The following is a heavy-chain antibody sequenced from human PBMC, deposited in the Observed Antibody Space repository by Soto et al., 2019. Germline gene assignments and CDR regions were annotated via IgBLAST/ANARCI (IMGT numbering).Heavy chain of an antibody. CDR3: ARASYCSSSSCLILYYYYGMDV. D-gene: IGHD2-15*01. V-gene: IGHV1-69*13. CDR1: GDTFSSYA. CDR2: IIPVFGAP. J-gene: IGHJ6*02. Sequence: ASVKVSCKASGDTFSSYAVNWVRLAPGQGLEWMGGIIPVFGAPNYAQKFHGRVTITVDESTSTAYMELSSLGYEDTAVYYCARASYCSSSSCLILYYYYGMDVWGQGTMVTVSS.